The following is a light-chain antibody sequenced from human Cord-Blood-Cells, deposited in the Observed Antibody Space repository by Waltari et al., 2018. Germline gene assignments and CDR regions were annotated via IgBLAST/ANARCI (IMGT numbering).Light chain of an antibody. CDR1: SSDVGGYNL. CDR2: EGS. V-gene: IGLV2-23*01. CDR3: CSYAGSSTWV. Sequence: SALTQPASVSGSPGQSITISCTGTSSDVGGYNLVSWYQQHPGKAPKLMIYEGSKWPSGVSNRFSGSKSGNTASLTISGLQAEDEADYYCCSYAGSSTWVFGGGTKLTVL. J-gene: IGLJ3*02.